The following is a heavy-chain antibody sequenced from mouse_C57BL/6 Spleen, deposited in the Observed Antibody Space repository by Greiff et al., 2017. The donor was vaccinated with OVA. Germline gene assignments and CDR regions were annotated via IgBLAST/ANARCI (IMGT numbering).Heavy chain of an antibody. CDR3: ARDAESNPFDY. CDR1: GFTFSSYA. J-gene: IGHJ2*01. CDR2: ISDGGSYT. V-gene: IGHV5-4*01. D-gene: IGHD2-5*01. Sequence: EVHLVESGGGLVKPGGSLKLSCAASGFTFSSYAMSWVRQTPEKRLEWVATISDGGSYTYYPDNVKGRFTISRDNAKNNLYLQMSHLKSEDTAMYYCARDAESNPFDYWGQGTTLTVSS.